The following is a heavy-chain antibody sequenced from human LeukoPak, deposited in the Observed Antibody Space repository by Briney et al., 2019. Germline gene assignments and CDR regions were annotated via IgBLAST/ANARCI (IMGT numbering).Heavy chain of an antibody. CDR1: GFTFSSYE. CDR2: ISSSGSTT. CDR3: ARGRDYYYMDV. Sequence: GGSLRLSCAASGFTFSSYEMNWVRQAPGKGLEWVSYISSSGSTTYYADSVKGRFTISRDNSKNTLYLQMNSLRAEDTAVYYCARGRDYYYMDVWGKGTTVTISS. V-gene: IGHV3-48*03. J-gene: IGHJ6*03.